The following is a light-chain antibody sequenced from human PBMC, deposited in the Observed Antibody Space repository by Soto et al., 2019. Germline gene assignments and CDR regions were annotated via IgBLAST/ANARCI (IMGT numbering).Light chain of an antibody. CDR3: QQSNDYFRA. Sequence: AVQVSQSQSSLSASVGDRVTITCRARQGIGNALGWYQQKPGKPPKVLIYGASNLQSGVPSRFSGSGPGTEGTRTICSLQPDDFATYHCQQSNDYFRAFGQRTKV. J-gene: IGKJ1*01. CDR2: GAS. CDR1: QGIGNA. V-gene: IGKV1-6*01.